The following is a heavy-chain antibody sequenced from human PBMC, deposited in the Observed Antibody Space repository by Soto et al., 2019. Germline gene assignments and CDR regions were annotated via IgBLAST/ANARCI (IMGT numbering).Heavy chain of an antibody. CDR1: GYTNSGIEY. D-gene: IGHD1-1*01. CDR3: ATWHEREHAYDV. Sequence: GVSQRLSYAAFGYTNSGIEYVGGAGQAPGKGLEWVSALYDLDGSFYAASVKGRFTTSSDSSKTTVYLQMNDLRPDDTAVYYCATWHEREHAYDVWGQGTTVTVSS. V-gene: IGHV3-53*01. J-gene: IGHJ3*01. CDR2: LYDLDGS.